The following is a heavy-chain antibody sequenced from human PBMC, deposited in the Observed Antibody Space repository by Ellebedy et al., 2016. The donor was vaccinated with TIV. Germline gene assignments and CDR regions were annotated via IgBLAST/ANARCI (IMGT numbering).Heavy chain of an antibody. V-gene: IGHV3-74*01. CDR1: GFTFSPYW. CDR2: INEDGTYT. Sequence: GESLKISCAVSGFTFSPYWMHWVRQAPGQGLVWVARINEDGTYTNYADSVKGRFTISRDRAKNTLDLQMNSLRAEDAAVYYCAGGNSAIGRNWGQGTLVTVSS. CDR3: AGGNSAIGRN. J-gene: IGHJ4*02. D-gene: IGHD2/OR15-2a*01.